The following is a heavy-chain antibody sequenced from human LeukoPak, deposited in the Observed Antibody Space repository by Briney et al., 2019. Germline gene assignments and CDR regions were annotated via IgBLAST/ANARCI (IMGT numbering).Heavy chain of an antibody. V-gene: IGHV3-30*18. J-gene: IGHJ4*02. CDR3: AKGGGGSYLRFDY. D-gene: IGHD1-26*01. CDR1: GFTFSSYG. Sequence: PGGSLRLSCAASGFTFSSYGMNWVRQAPGKGLEWVAVISYDGSNKYYADSVKGRFSISRDNSKNTLYLQMNSLRPEDTAVFYCAKGGGGSYLRFDYWGQGTLVTVSS. CDR2: ISYDGSNK.